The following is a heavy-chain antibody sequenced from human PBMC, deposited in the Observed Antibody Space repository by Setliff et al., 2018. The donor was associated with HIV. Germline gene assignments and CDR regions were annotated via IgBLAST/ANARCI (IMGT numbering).Heavy chain of an antibody. D-gene: IGHD3-9*01. CDR1: EFTFSDYA. CDR3: ARARVYYDILTDAFDI. CDR2: VSYDGSNK. Sequence: PGGSLRLSCEASEFTFSDYAMNWARQAPGKGLEWVAVVSYDGSNKFYADSVKGRFTISRDNSKNTLYLQMSSLRPGDTAAYYCARARVYYDILTDAFDIWGQGTMVTVSS. J-gene: IGHJ3*02. V-gene: IGHV3-30*04.